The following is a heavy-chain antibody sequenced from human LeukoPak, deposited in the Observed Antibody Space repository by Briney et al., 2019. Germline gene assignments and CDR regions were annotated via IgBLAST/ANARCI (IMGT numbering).Heavy chain of an antibody. CDR3: ARVGSIYDIFSLFDY. Sequence: GGSLRLSCAASGFTFSSYAMHWVRQAPGKGLGWVAVISYDGSNKYYADSVKGRFTISRDNSKNTLYLQMNSLRAEDTAVYYCARVGSIYDIFSLFDYWGQGTLVTVSS. CDR2: ISYDGSNK. J-gene: IGHJ4*02. CDR1: GFTFSSYA. V-gene: IGHV3-30*04. D-gene: IGHD3-9*01.